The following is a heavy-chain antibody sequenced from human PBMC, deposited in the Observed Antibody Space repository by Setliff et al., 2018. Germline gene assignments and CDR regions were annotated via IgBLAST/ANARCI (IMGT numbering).Heavy chain of an antibody. V-gene: IGHV3-23*01. J-gene: IGHJ4*02. Sequence: PGGSLRLSCTTSGFTFFSYTMNWVRQAPGKGLEWVSAITADGGTTHYAGSVKGRFTIARDNSNSTLYLQMNSLRVEDTALYYCAKSSGGSSSTNLEYLGPGTLVTVSS. D-gene: IGHD6-6*01. CDR3: AKSSGGSSSTNLEY. CDR1: GFTFFSYT. CDR2: ITADGGTT.